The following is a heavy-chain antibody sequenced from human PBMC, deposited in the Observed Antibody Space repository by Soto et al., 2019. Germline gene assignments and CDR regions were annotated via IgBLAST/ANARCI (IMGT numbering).Heavy chain of an antibody. D-gene: IGHD2-15*01. V-gene: IGHV1-69*08. CDR3: ARDLGGGGCSGGSCYQPNWFDP. CDR1: GGTFSSYT. Sequence: QVQLVQSGAEVKKPGSSVKVSCKASGGTFSSYTISWVRQAPGQGLEWTGRIIPILGIANYAQKFQGRVTITADKSTSTAYMELSSLRSEDTAVYYCARDLGGGGCSGGSCYQPNWFDPWGQGTLVTVSS. J-gene: IGHJ5*02. CDR2: IIPILGIA.